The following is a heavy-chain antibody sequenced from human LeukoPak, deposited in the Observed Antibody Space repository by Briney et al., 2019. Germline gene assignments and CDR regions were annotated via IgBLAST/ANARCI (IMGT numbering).Heavy chain of an antibody. Sequence: ASVKVSCKTSGYTLTDHHLIWVRQAPGQGLEWMGWIRPNNDGIKYAQEFRGRVTISRDTSISTAYMELTSLTPDDTAIYYCARDPVDGYSHYGFWGQGTLVTVSS. D-gene: IGHD5-24*01. CDR2: IRPNNDGI. CDR1: GYTLTDHH. V-gene: IGHV1-2*02. J-gene: IGHJ4*02. CDR3: ARDPVDGYSHYGF.